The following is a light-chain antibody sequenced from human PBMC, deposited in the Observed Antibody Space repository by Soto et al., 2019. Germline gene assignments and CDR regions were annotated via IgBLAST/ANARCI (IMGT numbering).Light chain of an antibody. CDR1: QSVSSSY. Sequence: EIVLTQSPGTLSLSPGERATLSCRASQSVSSSYLTWYQQKPGQAPRLLIYGASSRATGIPDRFSGSGSGTDFPLTISRLEPEDFAADYCQQYGSSGYTFGQGTKLEVK. CDR2: GAS. J-gene: IGKJ2*01. CDR3: QQYGSSGYT. V-gene: IGKV3-20*01.